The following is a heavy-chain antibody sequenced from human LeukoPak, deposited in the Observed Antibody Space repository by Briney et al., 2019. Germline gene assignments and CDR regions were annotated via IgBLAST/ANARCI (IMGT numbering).Heavy chain of an antibody. V-gene: IGHV4-59*01. CDR3: ASQLGGTTFH. D-gene: IGHD1/OR15-1a*01. J-gene: IGHJ4*02. Sequence: SETLSLTCTVSGVSINTYFWSWIRQPPGKGLEWIGYVYYNGITNYNPSLKSRVSISLDTSKNQFSLRLNSVTAAETAVYYCASQLGGTTFHWGQGTLVTVSS. CDR2: VYYNGIT. CDR1: GVSINTYF.